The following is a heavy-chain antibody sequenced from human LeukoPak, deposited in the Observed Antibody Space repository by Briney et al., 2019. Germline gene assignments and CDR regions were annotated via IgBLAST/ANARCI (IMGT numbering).Heavy chain of an antibody. Sequence: GGSLRLSCAASGFTFSSYEMNWVRQAPGKGLEWVSYISSSGSTIYYADSVKGRFTISRDNPKNTLYLQMNSLRVEDTAVYYCAKEHGGSSWYEDAFDIWGQGTMVTVSS. V-gene: IGHV3-48*03. D-gene: IGHD6-13*01. CDR1: GFTFSSYE. CDR3: AKEHGGSSWYEDAFDI. CDR2: ISSSGSTI. J-gene: IGHJ3*02.